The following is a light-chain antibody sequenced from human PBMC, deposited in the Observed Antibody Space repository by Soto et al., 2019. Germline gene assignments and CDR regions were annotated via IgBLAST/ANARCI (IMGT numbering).Light chain of an antibody. CDR1: QSVRYK. Sequence: EMVMTQSPVTLSVSPGERATLSCRASQSVRYKLAWYQQKPGQAPRLLIYDASTRATGIPARFSGSGSGTEFTLTISRLQSEDVAVYFCQQYYNWPPWTFGQGTQVEIK. J-gene: IGKJ1*01. CDR3: QQYYNWPPWT. V-gene: IGKV3-15*01. CDR2: DAS.